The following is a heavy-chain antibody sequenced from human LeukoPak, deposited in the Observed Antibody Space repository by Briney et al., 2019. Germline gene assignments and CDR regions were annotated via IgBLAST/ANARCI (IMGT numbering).Heavy chain of an antibody. CDR1: GYTLTSYY. CDR3: ARGDDYYYYYMDV. Sequence: ASVKVSCKASGYTLTSYYMHWVRQAPGQGLEWMGWINPNSGGTNYAQKFQGRVTMTRDTSISTAYMELSRLRSDDTAVYYCARGDDYYYYYMDVWGKGTTVTISS. V-gene: IGHV1-2*02. CDR2: INPNSGGT. J-gene: IGHJ6*03.